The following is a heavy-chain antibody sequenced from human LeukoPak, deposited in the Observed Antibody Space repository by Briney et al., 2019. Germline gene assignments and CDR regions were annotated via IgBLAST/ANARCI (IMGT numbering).Heavy chain of an antibody. V-gene: IGHV4-61*01. CDR2: IYYSGST. J-gene: IGHJ4*02. D-gene: IGHD3-22*01. Sequence: SETLCLTCTVSGGSVSSGSYYWSWIRQPPGKGLEWIGYIYYSGSTNYNPSLKSRVTISVDTSKNQFSLKLSSVTAADTAVYYCATFDSSGYVIDYWGQGTLVTVSS. CDR3: ATFDSSGYVIDY. CDR1: GGSVSSGSYY.